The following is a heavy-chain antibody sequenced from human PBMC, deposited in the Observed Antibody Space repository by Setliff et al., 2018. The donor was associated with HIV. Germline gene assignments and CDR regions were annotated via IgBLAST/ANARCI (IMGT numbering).Heavy chain of an antibody. CDR1: GGSISSSRYY. CDR2: IYYSGST. V-gene: IGHV4-39*01. J-gene: IGHJ4*02. D-gene: IGHD3-22*01. CDR3: ARSPLGHYYDSSSAAVCYVDY. Sequence: SETLSLTCTVSGGSISSSRYYWGWIRQPPGKGLEWIGSIYYSGSTYYNPSLTSRVTISGDTSKNQFSLTLSSVTAADTAVHYCARSPLGHYYDSSSAAVCYVDYWGQVTLVTVSS.